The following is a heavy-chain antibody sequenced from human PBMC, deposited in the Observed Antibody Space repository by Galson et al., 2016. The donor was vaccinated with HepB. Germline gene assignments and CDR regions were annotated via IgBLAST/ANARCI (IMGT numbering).Heavy chain of an antibody. J-gene: IGHJ6*02. CDR3: AKDLRGYYDFLFGMDV. Sequence: SLRLSCAASGFSFSNHGMHWVRQAPGKGLEWVAFISYDGNNKYYADSVKGRFTISRGNSKNTLFLQMNSLRAEDTAVYYCAKDLRGYYDFLFGMDVWGQGTTVT. D-gene: IGHD3-3*01. CDR1: GFSFSNHG. CDR2: ISYDGNNK. V-gene: IGHV3-30*18.